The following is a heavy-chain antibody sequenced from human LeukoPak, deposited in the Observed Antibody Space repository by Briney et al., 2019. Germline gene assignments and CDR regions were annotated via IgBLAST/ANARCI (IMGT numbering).Heavy chain of an antibody. V-gene: IGHV4-59*01. D-gene: IGHD5-18*01. CDR3: ARARYSYGYRDRRYYFDY. J-gene: IGHJ4*02. CDR1: GGSISSYY. CDR2: IYYSGST. Sequence: TASETLSLTCTVSGGSISSYYWSWIRQPPGKGLEWIGYIYYSGSTNYNPSLKSRVTISVDTSKNQFSLKLSSVTAADTAVYYCARARYSYGYRDRRYYFDYWGQGTLVTVSS.